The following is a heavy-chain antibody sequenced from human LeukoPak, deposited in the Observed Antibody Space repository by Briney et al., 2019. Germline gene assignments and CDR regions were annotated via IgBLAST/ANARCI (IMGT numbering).Heavy chain of an antibody. CDR2: ISSHNVKT. CDR1: DYTFTSYD. Sequence: ASVKVSCKASDYTFTSYDISWVRQAPGQGLEWMGWISSHNVKTIYAQRLQGRVTMTTDTSTTTAYMELRSLRSDDTAVYYCARDRGRGIATADYYFDYWGQGTLVTVSS. D-gene: IGHD6-13*01. V-gene: IGHV1-18*01. J-gene: IGHJ4*02. CDR3: ARDRGRGIATADYYFDY.